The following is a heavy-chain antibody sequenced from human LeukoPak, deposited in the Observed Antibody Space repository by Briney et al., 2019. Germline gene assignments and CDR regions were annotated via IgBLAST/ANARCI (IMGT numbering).Heavy chain of an antibody. D-gene: IGHD2-2*02. Sequence: PGRSLRLSCAASGFTFDDYAMHWVRQAPGKGLEWVSGISWNSGSIGYADSVKGRFTISRDNAKNSLYLQMNSLRAEDTALYYCAKDTRRYCSSTSCYTHFDYWGQGTLVTVSS. V-gene: IGHV3-9*01. CDR3: AKDTRRYCSSTSCYTHFDY. J-gene: IGHJ4*02. CDR2: ISWNSGSI. CDR1: GFTFDDYA.